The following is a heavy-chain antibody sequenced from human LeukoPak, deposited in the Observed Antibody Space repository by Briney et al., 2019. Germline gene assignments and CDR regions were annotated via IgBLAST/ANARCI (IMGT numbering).Heavy chain of an antibody. V-gene: IGHV3-23*01. D-gene: IGHD3-22*01. CDR1: GFTFSSYA. CDR3: AKDRVNAYYYDSSGYYDY. J-gene: IGHJ4*02. CDR2: ISGSGGST. Sequence: GGSLRLSCAASGFTFSSYAMSWVRQAPGKGLEWVSAISGSGGSTYYADSVKGRFTISRDNSKNTLYLQMNSLGAEDTAVYYCAKDRVNAYYYDSSGYYDYWGQGTLVTVSS.